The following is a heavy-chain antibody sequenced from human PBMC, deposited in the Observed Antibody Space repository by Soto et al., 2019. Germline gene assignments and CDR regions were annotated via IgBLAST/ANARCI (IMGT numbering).Heavy chain of an antibody. Sequence: PGGSLRLSCSASGFTFRTIAMQWVRQAPGKGLEYVAAINSNGLSTYYAGFVKGRFTISRDNSKNTLYLQMSSLRAVDTAVYYCVHPRSTVQIPPTWGQGTLVTVSS. CDR3: VHPRSTVQIPPT. J-gene: IGHJ5*02. V-gene: IGHV3-64D*06. CDR2: INSNGLST. CDR1: GFTFRTIA. D-gene: IGHD4-17*01.